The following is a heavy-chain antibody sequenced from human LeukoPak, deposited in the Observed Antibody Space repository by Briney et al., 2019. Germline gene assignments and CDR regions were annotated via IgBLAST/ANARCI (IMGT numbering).Heavy chain of an antibody. J-gene: IGHJ4*02. CDR3: ARPYDTRGYFPDY. V-gene: IGHV3-21*01. CDR2: ISRGSNHI. CDR1: GFTFSSYA. D-gene: IGHD3-22*01. Sequence: GGSLRLSCAASGFTFSSYAMNWVRQAPGKGLEWVSSISRGSNHIFYADSMKGRFTISRDNAKNSLYLQMNSLGAEDTAVYYCARPYDTRGYFPDYWGQGTLVTVSS.